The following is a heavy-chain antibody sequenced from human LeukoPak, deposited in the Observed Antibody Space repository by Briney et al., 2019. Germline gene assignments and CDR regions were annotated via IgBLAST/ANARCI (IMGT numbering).Heavy chain of an antibody. D-gene: IGHD6-13*01. Sequence: PGGSLRLSCAASGFTFDDYAMHWVRQAPGKGLEWVSGISWNSGSIGYADSVKGRFTISRDNAKNSLYLQMDSLRAEDMALYYCAKSLGSSWHGDAFDIWGQGTMVTVSS. J-gene: IGHJ3*02. V-gene: IGHV3-9*03. CDR2: ISWNSGSI. CDR3: AKSLGSSWHGDAFDI. CDR1: GFTFDDYA.